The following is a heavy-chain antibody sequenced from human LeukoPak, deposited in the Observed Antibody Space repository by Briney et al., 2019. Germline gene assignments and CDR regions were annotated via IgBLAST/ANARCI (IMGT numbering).Heavy chain of an antibody. CDR2: VYYSGST. V-gene: IGHV4-39*01. CDR3: ARHSLYQDYGY. D-gene: IGHD3-16*01. J-gene: IGHJ4*02. CDR1: GASVSSSSSF. Sequence: PSETLSLTCTVSGASVSSSSSFWAWIRQPPGKGLEWIGNVYYSGSTHYNPSLKSRVTISLDMSKNQFSLRLTSVTAADTAIYYCARHSLYQDYGYWGQGILVTVSS.